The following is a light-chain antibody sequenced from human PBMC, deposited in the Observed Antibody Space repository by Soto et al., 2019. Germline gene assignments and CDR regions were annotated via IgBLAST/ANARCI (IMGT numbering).Light chain of an antibody. V-gene: IGKV1-5*03. CDR3: QQYETYSGT. J-gene: IGKJ3*01. CDR1: QTINTW. Sequence: DIQMTQSPSNLSASVGDRVTITCRASQTINTWLAWYQQKPGKAPKLLIYRASNLVSGVPSRFSGSGSGTEFTLTISSLQPDDFSIYYCQQYETYSGTFGPGTKVDI. CDR2: RAS.